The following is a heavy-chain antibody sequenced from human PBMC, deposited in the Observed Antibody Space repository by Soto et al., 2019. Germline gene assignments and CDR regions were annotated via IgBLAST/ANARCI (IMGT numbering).Heavy chain of an antibody. V-gene: IGHV4-59*13. Sequence: PSETLSLTCTVSGGSISSYYWSWIRQPPGKGLEWIGYIYYSGSTNYNPSLKSRVTISVDTSKNQFSLKLSSVTAADTAVYYCASSSGGDTAMFSPPYYYYYGMDVWGQGTTVTVS. CDR1: GGSISSYY. CDR3: ASSSGGDTAMFSPPYYYYYGMDV. CDR2: IYYSGST. D-gene: IGHD5-18*01. J-gene: IGHJ6*02.